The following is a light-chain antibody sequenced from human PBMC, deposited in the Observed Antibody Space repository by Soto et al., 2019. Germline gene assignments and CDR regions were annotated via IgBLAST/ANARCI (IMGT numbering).Light chain of an antibody. CDR2: NFS. J-gene: IGKJ3*01. Sequence: DVVMTQSTLSLPVTLGQPASISCRSSQSLEKSDGNTYLNWFQQRPGQSPRRLIYNFSYRDSGVPDRFSGSGSVTDFTLKISRVEAEDVGVYYCLLVTLWPTAFTFVPGTQLDIK. V-gene: IGKV2-30*01. CDR3: LLVTLWPTAFT. CDR1: QSLEKSDGNTY.